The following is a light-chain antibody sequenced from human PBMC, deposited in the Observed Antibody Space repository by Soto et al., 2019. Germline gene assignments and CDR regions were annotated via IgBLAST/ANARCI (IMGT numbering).Light chain of an antibody. CDR2: AAS. Sequence: IRMTQSPASFSASTGDRVTITCRASQGIGSYLNWYQQKPGKAPKLLIYAASSLQSGVPSRFSGSGSGTDFTLTISSLQPEDFATYYCQQSYRTPHVTFGQGTKVDIK. V-gene: IGKV1-39*01. CDR3: QQSYRTPHVT. CDR1: QGIGSY. J-gene: IGKJ1*01.